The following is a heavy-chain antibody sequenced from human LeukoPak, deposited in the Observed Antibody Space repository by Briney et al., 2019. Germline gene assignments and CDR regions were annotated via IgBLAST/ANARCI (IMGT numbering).Heavy chain of an antibody. V-gene: IGHV3-23*05. Sequence: PGGSLRLSCVASGFTFSDYAMNWVRRAPGKGLEWVSTFKTNYNQVYYAESVRGRFTISTDNSKNTAYLQMNSLRVEDTALYYCARSVPDYTRFDFWGQGALVTVSS. CDR3: ARSVPDYTRFDF. J-gene: IGHJ4*02. CDR2: FKTNYNQV. CDR1: GFTFSDYA. D-gene: IGHD4-11*01.